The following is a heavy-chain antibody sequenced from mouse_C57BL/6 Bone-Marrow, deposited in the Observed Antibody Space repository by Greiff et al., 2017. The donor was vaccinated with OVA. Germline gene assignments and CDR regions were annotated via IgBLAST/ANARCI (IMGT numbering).Heavy chain of an antibody. CDR2: IYPRSGNT. D-gene: IGHD2-3*01. Sequence: VQLQQSGVELARPGASVKLSCKASGYTFTSYGISWVKQRTGQGLEWIGEIYPRSGNTYYNEKFKGKATLTADKSSSTAYMELRSLTSEDSAVYFCAKRDGYYFAWFAYWGQGTLVTVSA. CDR3: AKRDGYYFAWFAY. CDR1: GYTFTSYG. V-gene: IGHV1-81*01. J-gene: IGHJ3*01.